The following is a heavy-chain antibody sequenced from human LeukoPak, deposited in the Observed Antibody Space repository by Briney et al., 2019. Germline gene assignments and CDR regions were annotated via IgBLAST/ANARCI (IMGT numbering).Heavy chain of an antibody. CDR2: INPNSGGT. D-gene: IGHD3-16*01. Sequence: ASVKVSCKASGYTFTGYYMHWVRQAPGQGLEWMGWINPNSGGTNHAQKFQGRVTMTRDTSISTAYMELSRLRSDDTAVYYCARDGGGMDEDYWGQGTLVTVSS. J-gene: IGHJ4*02. CDR1: GYTFTGYY. V-gene: IGHV1-2*02. CDR3: ARDGGGMDEDY.